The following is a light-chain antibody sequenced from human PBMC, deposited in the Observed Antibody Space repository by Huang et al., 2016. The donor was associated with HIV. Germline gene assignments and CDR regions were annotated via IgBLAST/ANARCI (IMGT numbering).Light chain of an antibody. CDR3: QQYDSSPWT. J-gene: IGKJ1*01. CDR1: QSVRSSY. V-gene: IGKV3-20*01. Sequence: EIVLTQSPGTLSLSPGERATLPCRASQSVRSSYLAWYQQKPGQAPRLLVYGASIRATGIPDRFSGSGSGTEFTLTISRREPEDFAVYYCQQYDSSPWTFGQGTKVEIK. CDR2: GAS.